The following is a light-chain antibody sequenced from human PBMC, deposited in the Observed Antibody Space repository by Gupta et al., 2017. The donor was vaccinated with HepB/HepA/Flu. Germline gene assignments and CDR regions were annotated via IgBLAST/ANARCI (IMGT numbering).Light chain of an antibody. CDR3: SSYTSSSTGI. Sequence: QSALTQPASVSASPGQSITISCTGTSSDVGGYNYVSWYQQHPGKAPKLIRYDVINRPSGVSDRFSGSQSRNTASLTISGLQAEDEADYYCSSYTSSSTGIFGGGTKLTVL. CDR2: DVI. CDR1: SSDVGGYNY. V-gene: IGLV2-14*03. J-gene: IGLJ2*01.